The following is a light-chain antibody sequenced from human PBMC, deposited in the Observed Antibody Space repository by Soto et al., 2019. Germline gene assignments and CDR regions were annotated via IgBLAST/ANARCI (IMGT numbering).Light chain of an antibody. CDR3: SSYTSSSTPYV. CDR1: SSDVGSYNL. J-gene: IGLJ1*01. Sequence: ALTQPASVSGSPGQSITISCTGTSSDVGSYNLVSWYQQHPGKAPKLMIYDVSNRPSGVSNRFSGSKSGNTASLTISGLQAEDEADYYCSSYTSSSTPYVFGTGTKVTVL. V-gene: IGLV2-14*02. CDR2: DVS.